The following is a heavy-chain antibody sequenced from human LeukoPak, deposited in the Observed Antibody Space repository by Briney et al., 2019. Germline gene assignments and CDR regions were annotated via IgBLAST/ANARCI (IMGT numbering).Heavy chain of an antibody. CDR2: ISTGSLTI. V-gene: IGHV3-48*04. CDR3: VRGMVQSVSTPFDC. D-gene: IGHD4/OR15-4a*01. Sequence: QSGGSLRLSCAASGFLFSSYSMTWVRQAPGKGLEWVSYISTGSLTIHYADSVKGRFTISRDNAQNSLYLQMNSLRAEDTAVYYCVRGMVQSVSTPFDCWGQGTLVTVSS. J-gene: IGHJ4*02. CDR1: GFLFSSYS.